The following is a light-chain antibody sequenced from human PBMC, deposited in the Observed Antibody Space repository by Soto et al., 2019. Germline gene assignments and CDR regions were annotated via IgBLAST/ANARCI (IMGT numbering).Light chain of an antibody. CDR2: EVS. V-gene: IGLV2-8*01. Sequence: QSVLTQPPSASGSPGQSVTISCTGTSSDVGAYKYVSWYQQYPGKAPKLMIYEVSKRPSGVPDRFSGSKSSNTASLTVSGLQADDEADYYCTSYVGSDIWVFGGGTKLTVL. CDR3: TSYVGSDIWV. CDR1: SSDVGAYKY. J-gene: IGLJ3*02.